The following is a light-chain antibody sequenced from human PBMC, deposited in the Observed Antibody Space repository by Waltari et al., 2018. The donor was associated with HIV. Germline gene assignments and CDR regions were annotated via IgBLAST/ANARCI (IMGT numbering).Light chain of an antibody. Sequence: SYELTQPPPVQVSPGQPARTTCSGAELPKKYAYWYQQKSGQAPVLVIYEDSKRPSGIPERFSGSSSGTMATLTISGAQVEDEADYYCYSTDSSDWVFGGGTKLTVL. CDR2: EDS. V-gene: IGLV3-10*01. CDR3: YSTDSSDWV. CDR1: ELPKKY. J-gene: IGLJ3*02.